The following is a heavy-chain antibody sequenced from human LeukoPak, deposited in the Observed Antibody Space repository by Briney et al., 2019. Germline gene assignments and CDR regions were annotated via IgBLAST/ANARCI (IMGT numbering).Heavy chain of an antibody. Sequence: GGSLRLSCAVSGFTFNHYAMNWVRQAPGKGLEWVSAISASGGRTYYADSVKGRFTISRDNSQSTLYLQMNSLRAEDTAVYYCAKDVSISVSGYFDYWGQGTLVTVSS. CDR2: ISASGGRT. CDR1: GFTFNHYA. D-gene: IGHD6-19*01. V-gene: IGHV3-23*01. CDR3: AKDVSISVSGYFDY. J-gene: IGHJ4*02.